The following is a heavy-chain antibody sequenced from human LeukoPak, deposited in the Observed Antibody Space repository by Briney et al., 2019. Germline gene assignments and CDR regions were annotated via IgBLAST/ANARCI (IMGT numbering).Heavy chain of an antibody. J-gene: IGHJ4*02. CDR2: IYYSGST. Sequence: SETLSLTCAVYGGSFSGYYWSWIRQPPGKGLEWIGSIYYSGSTYYNPSLKSRVTISVDTSKNQFSLKLSSVTAADTAVYYCARDRGSSWYGSLDYWGQGTLVTVSS. V-gene: IGHV4-34*01. CDR3: ARDRGSSWYGSLDY. D-gene: IGHD6-13*01. CDR1: GGSFSGYY.